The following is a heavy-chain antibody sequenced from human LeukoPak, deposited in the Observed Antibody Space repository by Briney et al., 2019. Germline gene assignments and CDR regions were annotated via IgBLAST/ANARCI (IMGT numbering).Heavy chain of an antibody. V-gene: IGHV3-21*01. CDR2: ISSSSSYI. CDR3: ARLLDYYDSSGYFDY. CDR1: GFTFSSYS. J-gene: IGHJ4*02. D-gene: IGHD3-22*01. Sequence: TGGSLRLSCAASGFTFSSYSMNWVRQAPGKGLEWVSSISSSSSYIYYADSVKGRFTISRDNAKNSLYLQMNSLRAEDTAVYYCARLLDYYDSSGYFDYWGQGTLVTVSS.